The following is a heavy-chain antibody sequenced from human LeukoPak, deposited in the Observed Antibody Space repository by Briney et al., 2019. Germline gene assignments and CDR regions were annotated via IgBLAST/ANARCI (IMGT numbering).Heavy chain of an antibody. CDR3: DVSRGAFDI. J-gene: IGHJ3*02. V-gene: IGHV3-30*03. CDR2: ISYDGSNK. D-gene: IGHD3-16*01. Sequence: GRSLRLSCAASGFTFSSYGMHWVRQAPGKGLEWVAVISYDGSNKYYADSVKGRFTISRDNSKNTLYLQMNSLRAEDTAVYYRDVSRGAFDIWGQGTMVTVSS. CDR1: GFTFSSYG.